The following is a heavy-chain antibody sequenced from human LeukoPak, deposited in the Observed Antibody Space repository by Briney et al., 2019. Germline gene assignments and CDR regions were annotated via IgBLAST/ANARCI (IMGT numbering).Heavy chain of an antibody. V-gene: IGHV4-38-2*02. CDR3: ARVDTMTRGADAFDI. CDR1: GYSISSGYY. Sequence: SETLSLTCTVSGYSISSGYYWGWIRQPPGKGLEWIGSIYHSGSTYYNPSLKSRVTILVDTSKNQFSLKLSSVTAADTAVYYCARVDTMTRGADAFDIWGQGTMVTVSS. J-gene: IGHJ3*02. CDR2: IYHSGST. D-gene: IGHD3-22*01.